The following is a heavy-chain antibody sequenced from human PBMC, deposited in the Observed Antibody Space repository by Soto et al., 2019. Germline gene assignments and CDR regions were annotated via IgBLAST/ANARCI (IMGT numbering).Heavy chain of an antibody. CDR2: IYSGGST. Sequence: GGSLRLSCAASGFTVSSNYMSWVRQAPGKGLEWVSVIYSGGSTYYADSVKGRFTISRDNSKNTLYLQMNSLRAEDTAVYYYAGQDDFWSGYYPQGYYYYYMDVWGKGTTVTVSS. V-gene: IGHV3-66*04. D-gene: IGHD3-3*01. J-gene: IGHJ6*03. CDR3: AGQDDFWSGYYPQGYYYYYMDV. CDR1: GFTVSSNY.